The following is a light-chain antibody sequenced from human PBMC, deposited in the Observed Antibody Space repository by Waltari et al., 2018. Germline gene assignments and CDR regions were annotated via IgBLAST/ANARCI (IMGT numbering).Light chain of an antibody. CDR3: QSYDFSMSAL. Sequence: QSVLTQPPSVSGAPGQRVTIPCPGSAYNIGAGFDVHWYQQFPGTAPKLLIYGFTNRPSGVPERFSGSQSGTSASLAITGLHAEDEADYYCQSYDFSMSALFGGGTKLTVL. CDR1: AYNIGAGFD. V-gene: IGLV1-40*01. J-gene: IGLJ3*02. CDR2: GFT.